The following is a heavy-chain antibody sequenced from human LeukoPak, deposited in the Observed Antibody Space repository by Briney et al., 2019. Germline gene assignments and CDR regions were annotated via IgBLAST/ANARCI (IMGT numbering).Heavy chain of an antibody. J-gene: IGHJ4*02. CDR3: ARGNKWLRQNFVY. CDR2: IWYDGSNK. CDR1: GFTLSSYG. D-gene: IGHD5-12*01. Sequence: PGRSLRLSCAASGFTLSSYGMHWVRQAPGKGLEWVAVIWYDGSNKYYADSVKGRFTISRDNSKNTLYLQINSLRAEDTAVYYCARGNKWLRQNFVYWGQGPLVTVSS. V-gene: IGHV3-33*01.